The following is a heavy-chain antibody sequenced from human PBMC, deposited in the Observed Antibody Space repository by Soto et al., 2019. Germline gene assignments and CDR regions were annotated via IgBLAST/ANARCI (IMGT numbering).Heavy chain of an antibody. CDR3: ARARSSSWHDRGSFDY. CDR2: INPNSGGT. CDR1: GYTFTGYY. J-gene: IGHJ4*02. V-gene: IGHV1-2*02. Sequence: GASVKVSCKASGYTFTGYYMHWLRQAPGQGLEWMGWINPNSGGTNYAQKFQGRVTMTRDTSISTAYMELSRLRSDDTAVYYCARARSSSWHDRGSFDYWGQGTLVTVSS. D-gene: IGHD6-13*01.